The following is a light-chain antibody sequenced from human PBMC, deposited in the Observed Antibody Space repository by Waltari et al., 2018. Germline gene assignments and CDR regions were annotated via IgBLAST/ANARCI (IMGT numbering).Light chain of an antibody. J-gene: IGKJ1*01. CDR2: DAS. Sequence: EVVLTQSQATLSLSPGDRATLSCRASQRISIDLAWYQHKPAQAPRPLIFDASNRATGIPARFSGSGSGTDFTLTISNLEPEDSAVYYCQQRSDWPPTWTFGQGTKVEMK. V-gene: IGKV3-11*01. CDR1: QRISID. CDR3: QQRSDWPPTWT.